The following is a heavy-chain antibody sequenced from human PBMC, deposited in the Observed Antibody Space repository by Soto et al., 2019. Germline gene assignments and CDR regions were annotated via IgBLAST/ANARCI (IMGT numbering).Heavy chain of an antibody. V-gene: IGHV4-59*01. CDR1: GGSISSYY. J-gene: IGHJ4*02. D-gene: IGHD6-19*01. CDR2: IYYSGST. Sequence: PSETLSLTCTVAGGSISSYYWSWIRQPPGKGLEWIGYIYYSGSTNYNPSLKSRVTISVDTSKNQFSLKLSSVTAADTAVYYCARSGGYSGWYGYWGQGTLVTVSS. CDR3: ARSGGYSGWYGY.